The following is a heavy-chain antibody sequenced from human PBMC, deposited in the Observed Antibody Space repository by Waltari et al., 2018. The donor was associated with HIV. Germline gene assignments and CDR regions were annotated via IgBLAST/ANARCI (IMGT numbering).Heavy chain of an antibody. CDR2: CYHSGNT. CDR3: ARGDGVRDGYNLVDY. Sequence: HVQLQESGPGLVKPSETLSLPCAVSGFSISSDFYWGWIRPPPGKGLEWIGRCYHSGNTYYNPDLKSRVTISVDTSNNQFSLKRTSMTAADTAVYYCARGDGVRDGYNLVDYWGQGTLVTVSS. D-gene: IGHD5-12*01. CDR1: GFSISSDFY. J-gene: IGHJ4*02. V-gene: IGHV4-38-2*01.